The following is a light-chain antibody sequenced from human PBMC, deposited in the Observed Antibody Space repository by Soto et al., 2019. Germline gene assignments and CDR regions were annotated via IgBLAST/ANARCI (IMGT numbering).Light chain of an antibody. CDR3: QQYDNVPPIT. CDR2: DAS. J-gene: IGKJ5*01. Sequence: DIQMTQSPSLLSASVGDRVTITCQASQHISNYLNWYQQKPGEAPKLLIYDASNLETGVPTRFSGSGFGTDFTFTISILQPEDIATYYCQQYDNVPPITFGQGTRLEIK. V-gene: IGKV1-33*01. CDR1: QHISNY.